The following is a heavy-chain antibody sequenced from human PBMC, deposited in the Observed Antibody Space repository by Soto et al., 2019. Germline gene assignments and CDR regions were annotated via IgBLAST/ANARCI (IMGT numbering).Heavy chain of an antibody. CDR3: ARVERYYDLWSGQVFDY. V-gene: IGHV3-21*01. D-gene: IGHD3-3*01. CDR2: ISSSSSYI. J-gene: IGHJ4*02. CDR1: GFTFSSYS. Sequence: GGSLRLSCAASGFTFSSYSMNWVRQAPGKGLEWVSSISSSSSYIYYADSVKGRFTISRDNAKNSLYLQMNSLRAEDTAVYYCARVERYYDLWSGQVFDYWGQGPLVTVST.